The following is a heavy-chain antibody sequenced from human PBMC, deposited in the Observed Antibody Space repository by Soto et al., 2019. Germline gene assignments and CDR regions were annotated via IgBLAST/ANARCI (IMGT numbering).Heavy chain of an antibody. CDR1: GYTFTSYG. J-gene: IGHJ2*01. D-gene: IGHD6-13*01. Sequence: QVQLVQSGAEVKKPGASVKVSCKASGYTFTSYGISWVRQAPGQGLEWMGRISPYNGYTNYAQKLQGRITLTTDTSTSTAYMQLRCLGSDVAAVYYCARVWLTAASDDGYFGLWCRGTLVTFSS. CDR2: ISPYNGYT. V-gene: IGHV1-18*01. CDR3: ARVWLTAASDDGYFGL.